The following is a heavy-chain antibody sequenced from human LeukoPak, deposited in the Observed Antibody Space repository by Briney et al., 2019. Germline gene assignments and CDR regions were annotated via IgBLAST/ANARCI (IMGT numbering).Heavy chain of an antibody. Sequence: PSDTLSLTCTVSGGSISSDYWSWIRQPPGKGLEWIGYIFYSGSTNYNPSLKSRVTISVDTSKNQFSLKLSSVTAADTAVYYCARRSESSGYQFDYWGQGTLVTVSS. V-gene: IGHV4-59*08. CDR1: GGSISSDY. CDR2: IFYSGST. CDR3: ARRSESSGYQFDY. J-gene: IGHJ4*02. D-gene: IGHD3-22*01.